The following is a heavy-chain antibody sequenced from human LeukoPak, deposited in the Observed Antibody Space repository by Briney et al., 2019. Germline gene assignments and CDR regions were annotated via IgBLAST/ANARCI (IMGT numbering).Heavy chain of an antibody. CDR2: IKQDGSAK. Sequence: PGGSLRLSCAASGFTFSSYWMSWVRQAPGKGLEWVANIKQDGSAKYYVDSVKGRFTISRDNAKNSLYLQMNSLRAEDTAVYYCARSARDTIAGFDYWGQGTLVTVSS. V-gene: IGHV3-7*03. J-gene: IGHJ4*02. CDR3: ARSARDTIAGFDY. CDR1: GFTFSSYW. D-gene: IGHD2-15*01.